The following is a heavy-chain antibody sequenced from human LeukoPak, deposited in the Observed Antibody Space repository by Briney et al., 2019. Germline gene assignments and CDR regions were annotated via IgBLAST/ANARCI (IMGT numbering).Heavy chain of an antibody. CDR2: IYYSGST. D-gene: IGHD3-10*01. CDR3: ARRPRGVIIKTWFDS. Sequence: SETLSLTCTVSGGSMRSYYWSWIRQPPGKGLEWIGYIYYSGSTTYNPSLKSRVTIPVDTSKNQFSLKVNSVTAADTAVYYCARRPRGVIIKTWFDSWGQGTLVTVSS. J-gene: IGHJ5*01. V-gene: IGHV4-59*12. CDR1: GGSMRSYY.